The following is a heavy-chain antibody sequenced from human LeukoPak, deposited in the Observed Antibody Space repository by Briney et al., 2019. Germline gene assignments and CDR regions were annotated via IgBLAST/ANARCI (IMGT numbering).Heavy chain of an antibody. CDR1: LFSFSDFS. D-gene: IGHD5-12*01. J-gene: IGHJ5*02. CDR2: ISRDSTTM. CDR3: ARDSGYDFYHWFDP. Sequence: PGGSLRLSCAASLFSFSDFSMAWIRQAPGKGLEWVSYISRDSTTMYSADSVKGRFTISRDNGKNSLYLQMNSLRAEDTAVYYCARDSGYDFYHWFDPWGQGTLVTVSS. V-gene: IGHV3-11*01.